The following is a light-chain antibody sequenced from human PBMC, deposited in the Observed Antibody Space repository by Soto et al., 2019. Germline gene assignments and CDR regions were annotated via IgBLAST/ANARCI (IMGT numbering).Light chain of an antibody. CDR2: EVN. J-gene: IGLJ1*01. V-gene: IGLV2-8*01. Sequence: QSFLTQPPSASGSPGQSVAIACTGTSSDVGGYNYVSWYQQHPGKAPKLMIYEVNKRPSGVPDRFSGSKSGNTASLTVSGLQAEDEADYYCNSYTTLSNRVFGTGTKVTVL. CDR1: SSDVGGYNY. CDR3: NSYTTLSNRV.